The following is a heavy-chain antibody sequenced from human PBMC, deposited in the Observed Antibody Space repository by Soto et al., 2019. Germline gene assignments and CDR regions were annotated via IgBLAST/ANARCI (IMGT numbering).Heavy chain of an antibody. CDR3: ARDQAINYGDYVHYYYGMDV. D-gene: IGHD4-17*01. CDR1: GFTFSGSA. V-gene: IGHV3-73*01. Sequence: PGGSLRLSCAASGFTFSGSAMHWVRQASGKGLEWVGRIRSKANSYATAYAASVKGRFTISRDDSKNTAYLQMNSLKTEDTAVYYCARDQAINYGDYVHYYYGMDVWGQGTTVTVSS. CDR2: IRSKANSYAT. J-gene: IGHJ6*02.